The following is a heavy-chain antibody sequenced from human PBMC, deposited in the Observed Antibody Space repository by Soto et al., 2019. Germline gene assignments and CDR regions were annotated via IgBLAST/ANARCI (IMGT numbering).Heavy chain of an antibody. CDR3: ARGHDFWSGFSYFDF. CDR1: GGSVSSGSNY. Sequence: QVQLQESGPGLVKPSETLSLTCTVSGGSVSSGSNYWSWIRQPPGKRLEWVGYVYYSGSTNYNPSLQSRVTISVDPSKNQFSLKLNSVTAADTAVYYCARGHDFWSGFSYFDFWGQGTLVTVSS. CDR2: VYYSGST. J-gene: IGHJ4*02. V-gene: IGHV4-61*01. D-gene: IGHD3-3*01.